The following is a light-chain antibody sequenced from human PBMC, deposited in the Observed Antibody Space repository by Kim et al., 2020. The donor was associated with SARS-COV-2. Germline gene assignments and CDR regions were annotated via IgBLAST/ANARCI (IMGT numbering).Light chain of an antibody. J-gene: IGKJ4*01. V-gene: IGKV1-39*01. CDR3: QQTYSSPLT. Sequence: ASMGDRVNITCRASQSIRSNLNWYQQKPGKAPKLLIYGASSLQTGVPSRFSGSGSGTDFTLTVSSLQREDFATYYCQQTYSSPLTFGGGTKVDIK. CDR2: GAS. CDR1: QSIRSN.